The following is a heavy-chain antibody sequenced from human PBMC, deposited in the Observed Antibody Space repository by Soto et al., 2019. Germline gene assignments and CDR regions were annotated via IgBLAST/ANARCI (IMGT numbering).Heavy chain of an antibody. D-gene: IGHD2-21*02. CDR1: GFAFSNCA. Sequence: EVQLLESGGDLVQPGGSLRLSCAASGFAFSNCAMSWVRQAPGKGLEWVSTIKTSGDTTFYADPVKGRFTTLRDDSKNTLYLQMNSLRAEDTATYYCTKDVTGDIGADFWGQGTPVTVSS. CDR3: TKDVTGDIGADF. CDR2: IKTSGDTT. V-gene: IGHV3-23*05. J-gene: IGHJ4*02.